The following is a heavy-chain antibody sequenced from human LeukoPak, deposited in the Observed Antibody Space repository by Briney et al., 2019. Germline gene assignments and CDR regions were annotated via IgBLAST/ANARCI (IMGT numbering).Heavy chain of an antibody. Sequence: GGTLRLSCAASGFTFSSYGMSWVRQVPGTGLELVANIKEDGSEKYYVDSVKGRFTISRDNAKNSLYLQMNSLRAEDTAVYYCVYGGSYYVAWGQGTLVTVSS. CDR3: VYGGSYYVA. CDR1: GFTFSSYG. V-gene: IGHV3-7*01. CDR2: IKEDGSEK. D-gene: IGHD1-26*01. J-gene: IGHJ5*02.